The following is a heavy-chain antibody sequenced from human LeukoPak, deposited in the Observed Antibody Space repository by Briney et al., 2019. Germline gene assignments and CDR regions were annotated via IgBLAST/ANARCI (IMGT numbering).Heavy chain of an antibody. CDR1: GFTFSSYA. CDR3: AKHEAYGSGRGPFDY. Sequence: GGSLRLSCAVSGFTFSSYAMSWVRQAPGKGLEWVSAISGSGGSTYYADSVKGRFTISRDNSKNTLYLQMNSLRAEDTAVYYCAKHEAYGSGRGPFDYWGQGTLVTVSS. CDR2: ISGSGGST. J-gene: IGHJ4*02. D-gene: IGHD3-10*01. V-gene: IGHV3-23*01.